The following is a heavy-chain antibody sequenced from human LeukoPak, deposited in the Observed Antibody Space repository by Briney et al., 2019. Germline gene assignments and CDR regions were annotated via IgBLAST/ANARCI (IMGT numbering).Heavy chain of an antibody. Sequence: GGPLRLSCAASGFSFSSFWMGWVRQAPGKGLEWVSGFSGSRGSTYYADSVKGRFTISRDNSKNTLYLQMNSLRAEDTAVYYCAKDLSKSYGDYGTSGPFDIWGQGTLVTVSS. CDR3: AKDLSKSYGDYGTSGPFDI. V-gene: IGHV3-23*01. D-gene: IGHD4-17*01. CDR1: GFSFSSFW. CDR2: FSGSRGST. J-gene: IGHJ3*02.